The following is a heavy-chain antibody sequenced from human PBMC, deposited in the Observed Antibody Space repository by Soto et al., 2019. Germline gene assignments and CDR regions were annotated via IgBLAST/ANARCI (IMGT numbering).Heavy chain of an antibody. V-gene: IGHV3-30*18. J-gene: IGHJ4*02. Sequence: QVQLVESGGGVVQPGRSLRLSCAASGFTFSSYGMHWVRQAPGKGLEWVAVISYDGSNKYYADSVKGRFTISRDNSKNTLYLQMNSLRAEDTAVYYCAKPGVGGRGFDYWGQGTLVTVSS. CDR2: ISYDGSNK. CDR1: GFTFSSYG. D-gene: IGHD3-16*01. CDR3: AKPGVGGRGFDY.